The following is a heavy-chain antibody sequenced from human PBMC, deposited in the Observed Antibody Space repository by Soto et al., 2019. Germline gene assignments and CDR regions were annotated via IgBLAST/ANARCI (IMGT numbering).Heavy chain of an antibody. Sequence: VGSLRLSGTASGFTFKTHWMHWVRQAPGKGLVWVSRIDFDGITTNYADSVKGRLTVSRDNAKNTVYLHVNTLRDEDTAVYYCARGGAMGVDYWGQGTLVTVSS. CDR3: ARGGAMGVDY. V-gene: IGHV3-74*01. CDR1: GFTFKTHW. CDR2: IDFDGITT. D-gene: IGHD1-26*01. J-gene: IGHJ4*02.